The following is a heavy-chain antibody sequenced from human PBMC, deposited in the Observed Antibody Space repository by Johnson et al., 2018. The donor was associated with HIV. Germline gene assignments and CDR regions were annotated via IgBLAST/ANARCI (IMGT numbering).Heavy chain of an antibody. CDR3: ARDLGI. CDR1: GFTFDDYA. J-gene: IGHJ3*02. CDR2: ISWNSGSI. V-gene: IGHV3-9*01. Sequence: QLVESGGGLVQPGRSLRLSCAASGFTFDDYAMHWVRQAPGKGLEWVSGISWNSGSIGYADSVKGRFTISRDNAKNSQYLQMNSLRAEDTALYYCARDLGIWGQGTMVTVSS. D-gene: IGHD7-27*01.